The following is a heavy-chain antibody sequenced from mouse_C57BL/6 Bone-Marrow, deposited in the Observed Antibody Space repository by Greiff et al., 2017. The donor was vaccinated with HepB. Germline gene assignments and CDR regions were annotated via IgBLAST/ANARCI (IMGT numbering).Heavy chain of an antibody. D-gene: IGHD2-3*01. CDR1: GFTFSSYG. CDR2: ISSGGSYT. Sequence: EVQVVESGGDLVKPGGSLKLSCAASGFTFSSYGMSWVRQTPDKRLEWVATISSGGSYTYYPDSVKGRFTISRDNAKNTLYLQMSSLKSEDTAMYYCARGGYYPWYFDVWGTGTTVTVSS. J-gene: IGHJ1*03. CDR3: ARGGYYPWYFDV. V-gene: IGHV5-6*01.